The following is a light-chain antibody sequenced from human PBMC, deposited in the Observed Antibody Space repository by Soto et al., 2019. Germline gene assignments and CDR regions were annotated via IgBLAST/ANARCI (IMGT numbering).Light chain of an antibody. V-gene: IGLV2-8*01. CDR3: SSYAGTPFV. Sequence: QSVSDERRVASGSRSQSVTNYCTGTSSDVGRYNYVSWYQQHPGKAPKLMISEVNKRASGVPDRFSGSKSGNTASLTVSGLQAEDEADYYCSSYAGTPFVFGTGTKVTVL. J-gene: IGLJ1*01. CDR2: EVN. CDR1: SSDVGRYNY.